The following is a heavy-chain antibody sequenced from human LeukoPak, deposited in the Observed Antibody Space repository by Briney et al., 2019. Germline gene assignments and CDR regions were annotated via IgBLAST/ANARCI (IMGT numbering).Heavy chain of an antibody. V-gene: IGHV3-21*01. Sequence: GGSLRLSCAASGFTFSSYSMNWVRQAPGKGLEWVSSISSSSSYIYYADSVKGRFTISRDNAKNSLYLQMNSLRAEDTAVYYCARDGTPRLRYFDWFTWGSSWFDPWGQGTLVTVSS. CDR2: ISSSSSYI. CDR1: GFTFSSYS. CDR3: ARDGTPRLRYFDWFTWGSSWFDP. D-gene: IGHD3-9*01. J-gene: IGHJ5*02.